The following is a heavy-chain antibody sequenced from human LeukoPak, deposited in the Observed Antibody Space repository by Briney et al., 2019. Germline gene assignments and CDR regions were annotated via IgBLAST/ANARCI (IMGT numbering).Heavy chain of an antibody. V-gene: IGHV4-59*01. CDR3: AREKTYSSRWTKGAFDI. CDR2: IYYSGST. Sequence: SETLSLTCTVSGGSIKSYYWSWIRQPPGKGLEWIGYIYYSGSTNYNPSLKSRVTISVDTSKNQFSLKMSSVTAADTAVYYCAREKTYSSRWTKGAFDIWGQGTMVTVSS. D-gene: IGHD6-13*01. J-gene: IGHJ3*02. CDR1: GGSIKSYY.